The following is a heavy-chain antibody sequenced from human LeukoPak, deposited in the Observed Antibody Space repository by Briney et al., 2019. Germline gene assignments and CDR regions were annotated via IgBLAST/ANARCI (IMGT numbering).Heavy chain of an antibody. D-gene: IGHD3-10*01. Sequence: GGSLRLSCAAAGFTFSVYGMHWVRQAPGKGLEWVAVIWNDGSNKYYADSVKGRFTISRDNSKNTLYLQMNSLRAEDTAVYSCARASGPFDYWGQGTLVTVSS. V-gene: IGHV3-33*01. J-gene: IGHJ4*02. CDR1: GFTFSVYG. CDR3: ARASGPFDY. CDR2: IWNDGSNK.